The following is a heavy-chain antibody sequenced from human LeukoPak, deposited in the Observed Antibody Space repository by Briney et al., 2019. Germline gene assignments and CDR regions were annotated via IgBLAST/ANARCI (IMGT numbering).Heavy chain of an antibody. CDR1: GDSISNLNYY. Sequence: PSQTLSLTCTVSGDSISNLNYYWSWIRQPAGKGLEWIGRIYTSGSTNYNPSLKSRVTMSVDTSKNQFSLKLSSVTAADTAVYYCARDQGSNYDFWSGYTPVPAFDPWGQGTLVTVSS. D-gene: IGHD3-3*01. J-gene: IGHJ5*02. CDR3: ARDQGSNYDFWSGYTPVPAFDP. CDR2: IYTSGST. V-gene: IGHV4-61*02.